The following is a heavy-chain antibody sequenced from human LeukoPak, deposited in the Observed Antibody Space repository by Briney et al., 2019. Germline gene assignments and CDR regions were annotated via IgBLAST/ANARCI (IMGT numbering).Heavy chain of an antibody. CDR1: GFTFSSYG. CDR3: AKGYTSGAAVDP. CDR2: ISYDGSNK. V-gene: IGHV3-30*18. Sequence: PGGALRLSCAASGFTFSSYGMHWVRQAPGKGLEGVAVISYDGSNKYYADSVKGRFTISRDNSKNTLYLQMNSLRAEDTAVYYCAKGYTSGAAVDPWGQGTLVTVSS. J-gene: IGHJ5*02. D-gene: IGHD1-14*01.